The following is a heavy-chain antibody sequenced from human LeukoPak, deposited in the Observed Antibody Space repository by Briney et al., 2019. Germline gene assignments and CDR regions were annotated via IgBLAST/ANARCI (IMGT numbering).Heavy chain of an antibody. D-gene: IGHD5-12*01. V-gene: IGHV3-48*03. CDR1: GFTFSSYE. J-gene: IGHJ4*02. CDR3: ARGDSGYDYFDY. CDR2: ISSSGSTI. Sequence: GGSLRLSCAASGFTFSSYEMNWVRQAPGKGLEWVSYISSSGSTIYYADSVKGRFTISRDNAKNSLYLQMNSLRAEDTAVYYCARGDSGYDYFDYWGQGTLVSVSS.